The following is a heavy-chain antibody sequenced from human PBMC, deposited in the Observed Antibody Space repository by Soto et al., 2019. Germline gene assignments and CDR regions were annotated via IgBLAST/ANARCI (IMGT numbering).Heavy chain of an antibody. CDR1: GGSISSYY. CDR2: IYYSGST. J-gene: IGHJ5*02. Sequence: PSETLSLTCTGSGGSISSYYWSWIRQPPGKGLEWIGYIYYSGSTNYNPSLKSRVTISVDTSKNQFSLKLSSVTAADTAVYYCARGLGVTSNEFAPSGQGTLVLGSA. V-gene: IGHV4-59*01. CDR3: ARGLGVTSNEFAP. D-gene: IGHD4-17*01.